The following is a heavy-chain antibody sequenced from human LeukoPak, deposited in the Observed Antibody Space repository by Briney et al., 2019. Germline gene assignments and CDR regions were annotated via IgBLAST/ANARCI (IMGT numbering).Heavy chain of an antibody. V-gene: IGHV4-59*01. D-gene: IGHD3-9*01. J-gene: IGHJ4*02. CDR2: IYYSGST. CDR1: GGSISSYY. CDR3: ARVVDILTGYYYYYFDY. Sequence: SETLSLTCTVSGGSISSYYWSWIRQPPGKGLEWIGYIYYSGSTNYNPSLKSRVTISVDTSKNQFSLKLSSVTAADTAVYYCARVVDILTGYYYYYFDYWGQGTLVTVSS.